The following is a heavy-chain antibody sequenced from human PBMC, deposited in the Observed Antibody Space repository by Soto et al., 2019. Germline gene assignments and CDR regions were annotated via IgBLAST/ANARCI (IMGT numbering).Heavy chain of an antibody. CDR1: GYTLKTFA. V-gene: IGHV1-18*01. D-gene: IGHD3-16*01. J-gene: IGHJ6*02. Sequence: QVQLVQSGGEVKQPGASVRVSCKTSGYTLKTFAMTWVRRAPGQGLEWVGWINGYTGDTNYAQISQGKITITIDPTTSKGHWDLRNLRSNDTPIYYCARIGRSSPDYYYLGMDVGGQGPTVTVPS. CDR3: ARIGRSSPDYYYLGMDV. CDR2: INGYTGDT.